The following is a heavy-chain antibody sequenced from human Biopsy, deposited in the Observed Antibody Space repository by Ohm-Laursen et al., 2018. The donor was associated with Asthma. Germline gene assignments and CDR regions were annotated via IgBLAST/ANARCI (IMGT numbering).Heavy chain of an antibody. Sequence: AASVKASCKASGGTFSSNSISSVRQAPGQGLEWMGGLIPVLGTPDHAQMFEGRVTITADESTSTAYMELSSLSSEDTAVYYCARGCSGSDRIVYYYSGLEVWGQGTTVTVSS. CDR2: LIPVLGTP. CDR3: ARGCSGSDRIVYYYSGLEV. V-gene: IGHV1-69*13. J-gene: IGHJ6*02. CDR1: GGTFSSNS. D-gene: IGHD5-12*01.